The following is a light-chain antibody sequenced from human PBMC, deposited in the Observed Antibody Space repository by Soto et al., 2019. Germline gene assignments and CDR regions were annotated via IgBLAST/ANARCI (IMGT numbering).Light chain of an antibody. CDR2: WAS. CDR1: QSVLSSSNNKHY. CDR3: HQYYGAPVT. J-gene: IGKJ4*01. Sequence: IVMTQSPDSLAVSLGERATINCKSSQSVLSSSNNKHYLAWYQQKPGQPPKLLILWASTRESGVADRFSVSGSGTDFTLTISSLQAEDVAVYYCHQYYGAPVTFGGGTKVEIK. V-gene: IGKV4-1*01.